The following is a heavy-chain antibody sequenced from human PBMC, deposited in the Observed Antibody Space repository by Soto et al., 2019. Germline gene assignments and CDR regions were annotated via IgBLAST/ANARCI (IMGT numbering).Heavy chain of an antibody. V-gene: IGHV3-15*01. D-gene: IGHD3-3*01. Sequence: GGSLRLSCAASGFTFSNAWMSWVRQAPGKGLEWVGRIKSKTDGGTTDYAAPVKGRFTISRDDSKNTLYLQMNSLKTEDTAVYYCTTDEYYDFWSGYYRDYYYYMDVWGKGTTVTVSS. CDR1: GFTFSNAW. J-gene: IGHJ6*03. CDR2: IKSKTDGGTT. CDR3: TTDEYYDFWSGYYRDYYYYMDV.